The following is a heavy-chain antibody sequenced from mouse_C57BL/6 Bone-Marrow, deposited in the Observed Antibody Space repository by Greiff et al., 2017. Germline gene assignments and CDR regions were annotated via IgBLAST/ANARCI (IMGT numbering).Heavy chain of an antibody. V-gene: IGHV2-2*01. Sequence: VQLQQSGPGLVQPSQSLSITCTVSGFSLTSYGVHWVRQSPGKGLEWLGVIWSGGSTDYNAAFISRLSISKDNSKSQVFFKMNSLKADDTAIDYCARALWLRFDYWGQGTTLTVSS. D-gene: IGHD2-2*01. CDR2: IWSGGST. J-gene: IGHJ2*01. CDR1: GFSLTSYG. CDR3: ARALWLRFDY.